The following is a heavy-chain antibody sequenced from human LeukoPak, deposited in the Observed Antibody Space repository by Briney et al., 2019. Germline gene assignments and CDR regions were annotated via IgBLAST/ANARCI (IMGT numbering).Heavy chain of an antibody. V-gene: IGHV4-34*01. Sequence: LETLSLTCAVYGGSFSDYYWSWIRQPPGEGLEWIGEVSHSGSTTYNPSLKSRVTISVDTSKKQFSLTLSSVTAADTAVYYCARGLRPGWAVTSVRVWFDPWGQGILVTVSS. CDR2: VSHSGST. CDR1: GGSFSDYY. J-gene: IGHJ5*02. CDR3: ARGLRPGWAVTSVRVWFDP. D-gene: IGHD4-17*01.